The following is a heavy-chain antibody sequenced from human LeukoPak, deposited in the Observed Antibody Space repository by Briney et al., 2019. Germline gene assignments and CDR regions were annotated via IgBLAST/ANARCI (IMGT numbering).Heavy chain of an antibody. CDR2: IYYSGST. CDR1: GGSISRSSNY. CDR3: ARQAGSGWLEGYFDY. J-gene: IGHJ4*02. D-gene: IGHD6-19*01. Sequence: SETLSLTCTVSGGSISRSSNYWSWIRQPPGKGLEWIGYIYYSGSTTYNPSLKSRVTISVDTSKNQFSLKLSSVTAADTAVYYCARQAGSGWLEGYFDYWGQGTLVTVSS. V-gene: IGHV4-61*05.